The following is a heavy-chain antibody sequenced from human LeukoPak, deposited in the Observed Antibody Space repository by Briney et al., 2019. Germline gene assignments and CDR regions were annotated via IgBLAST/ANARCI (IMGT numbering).Heavy chain of an antibody. CDR2: IRSDGAYK. J-gene: IGHJ3*02. CDR3: ARDRLERQAIFGIVDDGFDI. CDR1: GFNFSNYG. Sequence: GGSLRLSCAISGFNFSNYGIHWVRQAPGTGREWEAYIRSDGAYKNYGKSVKGRLTISRDTSEKSLYLEMNSLRVEDTGVFHCARDRLERQAIFGIVDDGFDIWGQGTMVTVSS. V-gene: IGHV3-30*02. D-gene: IGHD3-3*01.